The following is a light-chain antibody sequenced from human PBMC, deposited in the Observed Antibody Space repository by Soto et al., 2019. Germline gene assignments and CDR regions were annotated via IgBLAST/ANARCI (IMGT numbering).Light chain of an antibody. CDR2: EVS. CDR1: SSDVGGYNY. J-gene: IGLJ1*01. Sequence: QSVLTQPASVSGSPGQSITISCTGTSSDVGGYNYVSWYQQHPGKAPKLIIYEVSNRPSGVSNRFSGSKSGKTAALTISGLQAEDEADYYCSSYTSTSTLVFGTGTKLTVL. V-gene: IGLV2-14*01. CDR3: SSYTSTSTLV.